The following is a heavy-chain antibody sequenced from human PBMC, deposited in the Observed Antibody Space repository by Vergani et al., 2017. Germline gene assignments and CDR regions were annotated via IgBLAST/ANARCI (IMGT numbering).Heavy chain of an antibody. V-gene: IGHV7-4-1*02. CDR1: GYTFTSYA. J-gene: IGHJ5*02. Sequence: QVQLVQSGSELKKPGASVKVSCKASGYTFTSYAMNWVRQAPGQGLEWMGWINTNTGNPTYAQGFTGRFVFSLDTSVSTAYLQISSLKAEHTAVYYCARSSPSDFLPYCSSTICYYNWFDPWGQGTLVTVSS. D-gene: IGHD2-2*01. CDR3: ARSSPSDFLPYCSSTICYYNWFDP. CDR2: INTNTGNP.